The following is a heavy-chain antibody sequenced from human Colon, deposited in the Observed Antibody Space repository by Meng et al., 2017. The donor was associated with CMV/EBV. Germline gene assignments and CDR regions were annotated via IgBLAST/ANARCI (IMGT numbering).Heavy chain of an antibody. CDR1: GFTFSSYS. Sequence: GESLKISCAASGFTFSSYSMNWVRQAPGKGLEWVSYISSSSSTIYYADSVKGRFTISRDNAKNSLYLQMNSLRAEDTAVYYCARDRYCSSTSCPSTTRYGMDVWGQGTTVTVSS. CDR2: ISSSSSTI. V-gene: IGHV3-48*04. J-gene: IGHJ6*02. CDR3: ARDRYCSSTSCPSTTRYGMDV. D-gene: IGHD2-2*01.